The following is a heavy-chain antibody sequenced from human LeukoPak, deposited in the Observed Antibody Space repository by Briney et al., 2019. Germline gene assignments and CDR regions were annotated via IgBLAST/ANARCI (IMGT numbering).Heavy chain of an antibody. J-gene: IGHJ4*02. Sequence: SETLSLTCTVSGGSISSSSYYWGWIRQPPGKGLEWIGSIYYSGSTHYNPSLKSRVTISVDTSKNQFSLKLSSVTAADTAVYYCARRAGLGYYFDYWGQGTLVTVSS. CDR3: ARRAGLGYYFDY. CDR2: IYYSGST. D-gene: IGHD5/OR15-5a*01. V-gene: IGHV4-39*07. CDR1: GGSISSSSYY.